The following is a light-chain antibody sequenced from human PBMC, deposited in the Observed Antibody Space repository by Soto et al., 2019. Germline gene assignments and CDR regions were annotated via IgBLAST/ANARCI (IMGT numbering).Light chain of an antibody. Sequence: QAVVTQEPSLTVSPGGTVTLTCASSTGAVTGGYYPNWFQRKPGQAPRPLIYSTSNKHSWTPARFSGSLLGGKAALTLSGVQTEDEAEYYCLLYYGGAQLIFGGGTKLTV. J-gene: IGLJ2*01. CDR2: STS. CDR3: LLYYGGAQLI. V-gene: IGLV7-43*01. CDR1: TGAVTGGYY.